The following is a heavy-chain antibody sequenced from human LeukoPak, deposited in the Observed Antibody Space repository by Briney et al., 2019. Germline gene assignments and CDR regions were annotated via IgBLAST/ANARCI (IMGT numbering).Heavy chain of an antibody. CDR1: GYSIRSNYY. V-gene: IGHV4-59*08. Sequence: SETLSLTCDVSGYSIRSNYYWSWIRQPPGKGLEWIGYIYYSGSTNYNPSLKSRVTISVDTSKNQFSLKLSSVTAADTAVYYCARLSGWPAYYMDVWGKGTTVTVSS. J-gene: IGHJ6*03. CDR3: ARLSGWPAYYMDV. D-gene: IGHD6-19*01. CDR2: IYYSGST.